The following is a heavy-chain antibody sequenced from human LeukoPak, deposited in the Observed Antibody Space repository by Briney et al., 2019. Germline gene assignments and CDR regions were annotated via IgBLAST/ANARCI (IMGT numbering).Heavy chain of an antibody. J-gene: IGHJ4*02. CDR2: MNPNSGNT. CDR1: GYTFTSHD. D-gene: IGHD2-2*01. Sequence: GASVKVSCKASGYTFTSHDINWVRQATGQGLEWMGWMNPNSGNTGYAQKFQGRVTITADESTSTAYMELSSLRSEDTAVYYCARAGVPATATGHYFDYWGQGTLVTVSS. CDR3: ARAGVPATATGHYFDY. V-gene: IGHV1-8*01.